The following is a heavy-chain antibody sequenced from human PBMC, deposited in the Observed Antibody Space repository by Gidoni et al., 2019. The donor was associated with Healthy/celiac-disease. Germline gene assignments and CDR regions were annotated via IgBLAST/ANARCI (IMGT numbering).Heavy chain of an antibody. Sequence: QLQLQESGPGLVKPSETLSLTCTVSGGSISSSSYYWGWIRQPPGKGLEWIGSIYYSGSTYYNPSLKSRVTISVDTSKNQFSLKLSSVTAADTAVYYCVVAKLDNHYYYYMDVWGKGTTVTVSS. CDR1: GGSISSSSYY. CDR3: VVAKLDNHYYYYMDV. D-gene: IGHD3-10*01. CDR2: IYYSGST. V-gene: IGHV4-39*01. J-gene: IGHJ6*03.